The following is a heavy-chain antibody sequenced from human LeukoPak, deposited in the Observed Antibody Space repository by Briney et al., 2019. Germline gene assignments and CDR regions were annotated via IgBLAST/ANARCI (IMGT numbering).Heavy chain of an antibody. D-gene: IGHD4-11*01. J-gene: IGHJ4*02. V-gene: IGHV4-59*01. CDR1: AGSINSYY. CDR3: ARHIIYSKKPSFDH. Sequence: SETLSLTCTVSAGSINSYYWSWIRQPPGKGLEWIGYIDYSGSTNYNPSLKSRVTISVDMSKNQFSLQLGSVTAADTAFYYCARHIIYSKKPSFDHWGQGTQVTVSS. CDR2: IDYSGST.